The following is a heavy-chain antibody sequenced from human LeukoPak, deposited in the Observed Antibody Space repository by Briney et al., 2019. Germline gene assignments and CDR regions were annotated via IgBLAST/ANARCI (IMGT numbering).Heavy chain of an antibody. CDR2: INTNAGNP. V-gene: IGHV7-4-1*02. CDR3: ARSNNDGDYLGVGFDY. D-gene: IGHD4-17*01. Sequence: ASVRVSCKASGYPFSAHFLNWVRQAPGQGLEWMGWINTNAGNPTYAQGFTGRFVISLDTSVRTAYLQITSLKGEDTAVYYCARSNNDGDYLGVGFDYWGQGTLVTVSP. CDR1: GYPFSAHF. J-gene: IGHJ4*02.